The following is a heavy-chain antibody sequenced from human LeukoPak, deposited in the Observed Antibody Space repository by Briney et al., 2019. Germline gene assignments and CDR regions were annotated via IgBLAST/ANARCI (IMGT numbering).Heavy chain of an antibody. D-gene: IGHD2-15*01. V-gene: IGHV3-30*18. CDR3: AKDGDCGGGGCFPNNFNY. CDR2: ISSDGSSK. CDR1: GFMFSAYG. J-gene: IGHJ4*02. Sequence: GVSLRLSCAASGFMFSAYGMHWVRQAPGKGLEWVAVISSDGSSKNYADSVKGRFSMSRDNSKNTLYLQMNSLRIEDTAVYYCAKDGDCGGGGCFPNNFNYWGQGTLVTVSS.